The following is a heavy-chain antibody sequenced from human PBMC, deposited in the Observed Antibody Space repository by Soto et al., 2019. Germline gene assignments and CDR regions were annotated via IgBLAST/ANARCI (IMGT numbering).Heavy chain of an antibody. J-gene: IGHJ6*03. D-gene: IGHD2-21*01. Sequence: SETLSLTCVVSGGSLSDYFWSWIRQPPGMALEWIGEINHLGSINYNPSLKSRVTMSVDTSKNQFSLTLNSVTAADTATYYCARGGISHWAYFYYMDVWDRGTTVTV. CDR1: GGSLSDYF. CDR2: INHLGSI. V-gene: IGHV4-34*01. CDR3: ARGGISHWAYFYYMDV.